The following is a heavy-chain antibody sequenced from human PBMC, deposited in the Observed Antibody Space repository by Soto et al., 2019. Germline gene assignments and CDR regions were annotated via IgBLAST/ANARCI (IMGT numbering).Heavy chain of an antibody. D-gene: IGHD3-22*01. Sequence: LTCAPSWFIVSRNYMSWVRSAPGKGLELVSVIYSGGSTYYADSVKVRFTISRDNSKNTLYLQMNSLRAEDTAVYYCARGSYYDSNGYSFDYWGQGTLVTVSS. V-gene: IGHV3-53*01. CDR1: WFIVSRNY. CDR2: IYSGGST. CDR3: ARGSYYDSNGYSFDY. J-gene: IGHJ4*02.